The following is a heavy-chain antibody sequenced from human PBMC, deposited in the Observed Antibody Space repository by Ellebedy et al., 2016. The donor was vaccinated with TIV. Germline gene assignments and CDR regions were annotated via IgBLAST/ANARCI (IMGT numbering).Heavy chain of an antibody. V-gene: IGHV4-59*01. Sequence: SETLSLXCTVSGASITNYYWSWIRQPPGKGLEWIGYIYYSGYTNYNPSLKSRVTISVDTSNNQFSLKLSSVTAADTALYYCARRPRGAYFLDYWGQGTLVTVSS. CDR1: GASITNYY. CDR2: IYYSGYT. D-gene: IGHD3-10*01. CDR3: ARRPRGAYFLDY. J-gene: IGHJ4*02.